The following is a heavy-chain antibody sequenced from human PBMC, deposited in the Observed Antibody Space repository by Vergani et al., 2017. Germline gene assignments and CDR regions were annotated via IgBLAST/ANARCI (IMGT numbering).Heavy chain of an antibody. J-gene: IGHJ5*02. V-gene: IGHV3-33*01. CDR2: TWYDGNNK. D-gene: IGHD1-14*01. Sequence: QVQLVESGGGGDQPGRSLRLSCAASGFTFNQYGMHWVRQAPGKGLEWVAVTWYDGNNKQYADSVKGRFTISRDNSKSTMYLQMNSLRDEDTGVYYCARDLRLLYNRFDPWGQGTLVTVSS. CDR1: GFTFNQYG. CDR3: ARDLRLLYNRFDP.